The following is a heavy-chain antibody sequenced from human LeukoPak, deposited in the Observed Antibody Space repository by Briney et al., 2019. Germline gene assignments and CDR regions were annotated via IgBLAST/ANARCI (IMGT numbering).Heavy chain of an antibody. V-gene: IGHV3-48*04. CDR3: ARGSENYLGGLDY. CDR2: ISGISNTI. CDR1: GFSFSSYS. D-gene: IGHD3-10*01. J-gene: IGHJ4*02. Sequence: GGSLRLSCAASGFSFSSYSMNWVRQAPGKGLEWVSYISGISNTIYYADSVKGRFTISRDNAKNSLFLQMNSLRAEDTAVYYCARGSENYLGGLDYWGQGTQVTVSS.